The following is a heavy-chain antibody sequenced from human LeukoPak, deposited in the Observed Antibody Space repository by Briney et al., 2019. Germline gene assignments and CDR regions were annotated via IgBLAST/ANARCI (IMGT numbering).Heavy chain of an antibody. CDR2: ISYDGSNK. D-gene: IGHD5/OR15-5a*01. Sequence: GGSLRLSCAASGFTFSSYAMHWVCQAPGKGLEWVAVISYDGSNKYYADSVKGRSTISRDNARESLYLEINSLRADDTAVYYCARDPESSAFDLWGQGALVTVSS. J-gene: IGHJ4*02. V-gene: IGHV3-30*07. CDR1: GFTFSSYA. CDR3: ARDPESSAFDL.